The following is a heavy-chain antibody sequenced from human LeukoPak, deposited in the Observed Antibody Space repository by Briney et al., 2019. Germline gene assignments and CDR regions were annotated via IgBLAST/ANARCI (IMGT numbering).Heavy chain of an antibody. CDR1: GGSISSYY. CDR2: IYYSGST. CDR3: ARFGYSYGSGFDY. V-gene: IGHV4-59*12. D-gene: IGHD5-18*01. Sequence: PSETLSLTCTVSGGSISSYYWSWIRQPPGKGLEWIGYIYYSGSTNYNPSLKSRVTISVDKSKNQFSLKLSSVTAADTAVYYCARFGYSYGSGFDYWGQGTLVTVSS. J-gene: IGHJ4*02.